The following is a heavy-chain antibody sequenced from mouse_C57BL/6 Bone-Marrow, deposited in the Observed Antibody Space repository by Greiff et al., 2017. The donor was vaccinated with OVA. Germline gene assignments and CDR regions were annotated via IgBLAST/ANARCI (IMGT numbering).Heavy chain of an antibody. J-gene: IGHJ4*01. CDR3: AREGYSYAMDY. CDR2: IDPSDSYT. D-gene: IGHD2-3*01. V-gene: IGHV1-59*01. Sequence: QVQLQQPGDELVRPGTSVKLSCKASGYTFTSYWMHWVKQRPGQGLEWIGVIDPSDSYTNYNQKFKGKATLTVDTSSSTAYMQLSSLTSEDSAIDYGAREGYSYAMDYGGQGTAVTVSA. CDR1: GYTFTSYW.